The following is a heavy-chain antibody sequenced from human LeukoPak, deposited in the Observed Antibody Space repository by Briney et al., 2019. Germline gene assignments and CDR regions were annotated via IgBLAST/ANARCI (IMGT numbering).Heavy chain of an antibody. CDR3: AKDLTLSITMVRGGDY. D-gene: IGHD3-10*01. CDR1: GFTFSSYG. CDR2: ISYDGSDK. V-gene: IGHV3-30*18. J-gene: IGHJ4*02. Sequence: PGGSLRLSCAASGFTFSSYGMHWVRQAPGKGLEWVAVISYDGSDKYYADSVKGRFTISRDNSKNTLYLQMNSLRAEDTAVYYCAKDLTLSITMVRGGDYWGQGTLVTVSS.